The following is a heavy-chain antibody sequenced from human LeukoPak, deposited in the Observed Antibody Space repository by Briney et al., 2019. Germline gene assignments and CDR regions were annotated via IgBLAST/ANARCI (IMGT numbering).Heavy chain of an antibody. CDR3: ARDLDYYDSSGYFGY. CDR1: GLTFSSYS. J-gene: IGHJ4*02. CDR2: ISSSSSTI. V-gene: IGHV3-48*01. D-gene: IGHD3-22*01. Sequence: GGSLRLSCAASGLTFSSYSMNWVRQAPGKGLEWVSYISSSSSTIYYADSVKGRFTISRDNAKNSLYLQMNSLRAEDTAVYYCARDLDYYDSSGYFGYWGQGTLVTVSS.